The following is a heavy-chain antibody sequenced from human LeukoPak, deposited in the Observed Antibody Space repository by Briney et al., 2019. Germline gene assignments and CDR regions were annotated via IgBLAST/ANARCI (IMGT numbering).Heavy chain of an antibody. CDR1: GFTFSTYW. D-gene: IGHD1-7*01. Sequence: GGSLRLSCAASGFTFSTYWMSWVRQAPGKGLEWVANIKGDGSEKYYVVSVKGRFTISRDNAKNSLYLQMNSLRAEDTAVYYCARDSITGTTNDYWGQGTLVTVSS. V-gene: IGHV3-7*01. CDR3: ARDSITGTTNDY. CDR2: IKGDGSEK. J-gene: IGHJ4*02.